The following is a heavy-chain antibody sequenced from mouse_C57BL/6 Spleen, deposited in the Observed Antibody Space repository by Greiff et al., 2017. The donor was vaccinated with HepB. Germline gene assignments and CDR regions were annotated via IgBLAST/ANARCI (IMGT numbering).Heavy chain of an antibody. Sequence: EVKLMESGGGLVQPGGSMKLSCAASGFTFSDAWMDWVRQSPEKGLEWVAEIRNKANNHATYYAESVKGRFTISRDDSKSSVYLQMNSLRAEDTGIYYCTRLYSNYVGYFDVWGTGTTVTVSS. V-gene: IGHV6-6*01. D-gene: IGHD2-5*01. CDR3: TRLYSNYVGYFDV. CDR1: GFTFSDAW. J-gene: IGHJ1*03. CDR2: IRNKANNHAT.